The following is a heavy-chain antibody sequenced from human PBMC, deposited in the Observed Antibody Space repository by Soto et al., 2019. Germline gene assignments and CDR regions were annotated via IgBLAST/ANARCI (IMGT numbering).Heavy chain of an antibody. CDR3: ARPVWSGYYPYYYYYMDV. CDR1: GYSFTSYW. Sequence: EVQLVQSGAEVKKPGESLKISCKGSGYSFTSYWIGWVRQMPGKGLEWMGIIYPGDSDTRYSPSFQGQVTISADKSISTAYLQWSSLKASDTAMYYCARPVWSGYYPYYYYYMDVWGKGTTVTVSS. D-gene: IGHD3-3*01. J-gene: IGHJ6*03. V-gene: IGHV5-51*03. CDR2: IYPGDSDT.